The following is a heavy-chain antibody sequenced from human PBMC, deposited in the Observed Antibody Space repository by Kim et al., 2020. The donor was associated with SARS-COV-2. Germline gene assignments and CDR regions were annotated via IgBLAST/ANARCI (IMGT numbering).Heavy chain of an antibody. CDR3: ARLGYCSSTSCYGIVKDV. CDR1: GGSFSGYY. CDR2: INHSGST. Sequence: SETLSLTCAVYGGSFSGYYWSWIRQPPGKGLEWIGEINHSGSTNYNPSLKSRVTISVDTSKNQFSLKLSSVTAADTAVYYCARLGYCSSTSCYGIVKDVWGQGTTVTVSS. J-gene: IGHJ6*02. V-gene: IGHV4-34*01. D-gene: IGHD2-2*01.